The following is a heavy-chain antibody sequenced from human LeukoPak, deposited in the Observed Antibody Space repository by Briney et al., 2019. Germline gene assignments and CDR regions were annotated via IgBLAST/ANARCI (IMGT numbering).Heavy chain of an antibody. CDR1: GFTFSSYS. CDR2: ISSSSSYI. V-gene: IGHV3-21*01. CDR3: ARAGVVPATRQY. D-gene: IGHD2-2*01. Sequence: GGSLRLSCAASGFTFSSYSMNWVRQAPGKGLEWVSSISSSSSYIYYADSVKGRFTISRDNAKNSLYLQMNSLRAEDTAVYYCARAGVVPATRQYWGQGTLVTVSS. J-gene: IGHJ4*02.